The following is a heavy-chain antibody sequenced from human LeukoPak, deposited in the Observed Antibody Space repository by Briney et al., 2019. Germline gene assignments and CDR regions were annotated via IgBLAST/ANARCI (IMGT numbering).Heavy chain of an antibody. CDR3: ARDLNPHYGDYGRYYYYGMDV. V-gene: IGHV3-33*01. J-gene: IGHJ6*02. Sequence: GGSLRLSCAASGFTFNSYGMHWVRQAPGKGLEWVAVIWYDGSNKYYADSVKGRFTISRDNSKNTLYLQMNSLRAEDTAVYYCARDLNPHYGDYGRYYYYGMDVWGQGTTVTVSS. D-gene: IGHD4-17*01. CDR2: IWYDGSNK. CDR1: GFTFNSYG.